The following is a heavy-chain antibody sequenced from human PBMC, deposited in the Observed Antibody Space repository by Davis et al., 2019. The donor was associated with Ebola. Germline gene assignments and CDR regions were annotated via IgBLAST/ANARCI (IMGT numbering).Heavy chain of an antibody. D-gene: IGHD6-19*01. V-gene: IGHV3-53*05. CDR2: IYAQST. CDR1: GFTVSSNH. CDR3: ATTQWLREFDK. Sequence: GESLKISCAASGFTVSSNHMSWVRQAPGKGLEWVSVIYAQSTAYADAVRGRFNISRDKSNNTLYLEMSSLRVDDAGVYYCATTQWLREFDKWGQGTLVTGSS. J-gene: IGHJ4*02.